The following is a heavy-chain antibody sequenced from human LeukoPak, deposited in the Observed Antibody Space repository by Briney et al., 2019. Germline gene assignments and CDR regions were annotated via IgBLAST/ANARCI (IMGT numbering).Heavy chain of an antibody. CDR3: ARGGLRLSGGGFDY. CDR1: GYTFTGYY. V-gene: IGHV1-2*02. Sequence: GASVKVSCKAPGYTFTGYYMHWVRQAPGQGLEWMGWINPNSGGTNYAQKFQGRVTMTRDTSISTAYMELSRLRSDDTAVYYCARGGLRLSGGGFDYWGQGTLVTVSS. D-gene: IGHD2-15*01. J-gene: IGHJ4*02. CDR2: INPNSGGT.